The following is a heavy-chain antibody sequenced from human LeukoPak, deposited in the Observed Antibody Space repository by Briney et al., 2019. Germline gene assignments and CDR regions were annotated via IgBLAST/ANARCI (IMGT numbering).Heavy chain of an antibody. CDR2: IYSGGST. Sequence: GGSLRLSCAASGFTVSSNYMSWVRQAPGKGLEWVSVIYSGGSTYYADSVEGRFTISRDNSKNTLYLQMNSLRAEDTAVYYCAQMAARTPSWYFDLWGRGTLVTVSS. CDR3: AQMAARTPSWYFDL. J-gene: IGHJ2*01. CDR1: GFTVSSNY. D-gene: IGHD5-24*01. V-gene: IGHV3-53*01.